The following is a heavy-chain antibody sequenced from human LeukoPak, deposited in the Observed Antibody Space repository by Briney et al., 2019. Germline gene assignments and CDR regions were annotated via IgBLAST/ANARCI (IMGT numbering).Heavy chain of an antibody. V-gene: IGHV3-21*01. CDR2: ISSSSSYI. D-gene: IGHD5-12*01. J-gene: IGHJ4*02. Sequence: PGGSLRLSCAASGFTFSSYSMNWVRQAPGKGLEWVSSISSSSSYIYYADSVKGRFTISRDNAENSLYLQMNSLRAEDTAVYYCARLEPSIVATGEGLDYWGQGTLVTVSS. CDR3: ARLEPSIVATGEGLDY. CDR1: GFTFSSYS.